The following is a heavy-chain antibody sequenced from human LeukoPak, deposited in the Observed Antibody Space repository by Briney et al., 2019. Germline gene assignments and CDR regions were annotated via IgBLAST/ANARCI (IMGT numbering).Heavy chain of an antibody. CDR1: GGSISSSNW. V-gene: IGHV4-4*02. D-gene: IGHD6-13*01. Sequence: PSETLSLTCAVSGGSISSSNWWSWVRQPPGKGLGWIGEIYHSGSTNYNPSLKSRVTISVDTSKNQFSLKLSSVTAADTAVYYCARVTSSWNQMYYYYYMDVWGKGTTVTISS. CDR2: IYHSGST. CDR3: ARVTSSWNQMYYYYYMDV. J-gene: IGHJ6*03.